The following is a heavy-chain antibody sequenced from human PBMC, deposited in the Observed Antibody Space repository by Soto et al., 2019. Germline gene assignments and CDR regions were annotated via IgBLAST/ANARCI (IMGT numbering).Heavy chain of an antibody. D-gene: IGHD3-10*01. CDR2: MHCGXFS. CDR3: ATSYGNAGSTY. CDR1: RVTVISHA. V-gene: IGHV4-59*02. Sequence: XXTLRLTCAFSRVTVISHAMSWIRQSPEGGVGWMGXMHCGXFSHNNNSLKXXFTISDDXXKNQFTLQMTSVTVGDTAVYYCATSYGNAGSTYWGQGSQVTVSS. J-gene: IGHJ4*02.